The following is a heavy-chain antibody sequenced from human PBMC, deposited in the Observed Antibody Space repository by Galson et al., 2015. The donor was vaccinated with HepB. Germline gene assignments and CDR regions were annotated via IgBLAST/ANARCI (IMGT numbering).Heavy chain of an antibody. CDR2: IYPGDSDT. CDR3: VRHERERWLQLGSPLI. Sequence: QSGAEVKKPGESLKISCSGSGYTFSTYWIGWVRQMPGKGLEWMGIIYPGDSDTRYSPSFQGQVTISADKSINTAYLQWISVKASDTAMYYCVRHERERWLQLGSPLIWGQGTLVIVSS. CDR1: GYTFSTYW. V-gene: IGHV5-51*01. J-gene: IGHJ4*02. D-gene: IGHD5-24*01.